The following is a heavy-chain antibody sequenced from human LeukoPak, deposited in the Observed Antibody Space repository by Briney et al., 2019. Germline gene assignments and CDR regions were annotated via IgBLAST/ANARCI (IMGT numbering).Heavy chain of an antibody. D-gene: IGHD4-17*01. V-gene: IGHV3-23*01. CDR1: GFTFSSYA. J-gene: IGHJ4*02. CDR2: ISGSGGST. Sequence: GGSLRLSCAASGFTFSSYAMSWVRQAPGKGLEWVSAISGSGGSTYYADSVKGRFTISRDNSKNTLYLQMNSLRAEDTAVYYCVKDTNNYGALGHWGQGTLVTVSS. CDR3: VKDTNNYGALGH.